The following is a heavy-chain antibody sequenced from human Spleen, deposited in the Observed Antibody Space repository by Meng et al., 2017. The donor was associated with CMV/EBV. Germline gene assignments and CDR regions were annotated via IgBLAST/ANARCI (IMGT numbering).Heavy chain of an antibody. CDR3: ARGQDIVATRGLEY. CDR1: GYRFTSYY. Sequence: ASVKVSCKASGYRFTSYYMHWVRQAPGQGLEWMGIINPSGDSTTYAQQFQGRVTMTRDTSTDTVYMELRSLRSEDTAVYYCARGQDIVATRGLEYWGQGTLVTVSS. D-gene: IGHD5-12*01. CDR2: INPSGDST. J-gene: IGHJ4*02. V-gene: IGHV1-46*01.